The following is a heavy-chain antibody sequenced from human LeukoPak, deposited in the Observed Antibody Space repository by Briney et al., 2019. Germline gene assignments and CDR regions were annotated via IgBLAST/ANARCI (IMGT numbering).Heavy chain of an antibody. Sequence: PGGSLRLSCAASGFTFSSYAMTWVRQAPGKGLEWVSSISGSGGITYYADSVKGRFTISRDNSKNTLYLQMNSLRAEDTAVYYCARGLVGATGGRDYWGQGTLVTVSS. CDR1: GFTFSSYA. CDR3: ARGLVGATGGRDY. J-gene: IGHJ4*02. V-gene: IGHV3-23*01. D-gene: IGHD1-26*01. CDR2: ISGSGGIT.